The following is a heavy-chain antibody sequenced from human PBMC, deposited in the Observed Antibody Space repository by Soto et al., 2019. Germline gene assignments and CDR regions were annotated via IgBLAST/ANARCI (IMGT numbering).Heavy chain of an antibody. Sequence: PGGSLRLSCAASGFTFGSYWMSWVRQAPGKGLKWLATIKMDASEKKYVDSVKGRFTMSRDNAKNSLYLQMNSLRAEDTAVYYCAKDPTYYDFWSGQIITSYFDYWGQGTLVTVSS. J-gene: IGHJ4*02. V-gene: IGHV3-7*01. CDR2: IKMDASEK. CDR3: AKDPTYYDFWSGQIITSYFDY. CDR1: GFTFGSYW. D-gene: IGHD3-3*01.